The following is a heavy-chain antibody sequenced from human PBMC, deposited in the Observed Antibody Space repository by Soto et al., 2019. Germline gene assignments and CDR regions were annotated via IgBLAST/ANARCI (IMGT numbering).Heavy chain of an antibody. D-gene: IGHD2-15*01. Sequence: GESLKISCKGSGYSFTSYWIGWVRQMPGKGLEWMGIIYPGDSDTRYSPSFQGQVTISADKSISTAYLQWSSLKASDTAMYYCARNLVVVVAATHEAGGMDVWGQGTTVTVSS. CDR2: IYPGDSDT. J-gene: IGHJ6*02. V-gene: IGHV5-51*01. CDR1: GYSFTSYW. CDR3: ARNLVVVVAATHEAGGMDV.